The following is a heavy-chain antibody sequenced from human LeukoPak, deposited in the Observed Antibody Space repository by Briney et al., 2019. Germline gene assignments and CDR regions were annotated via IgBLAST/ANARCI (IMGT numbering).Heavy chain of an antibody. CDR1: GYPFTSFH. CDR2: INPCADRA. V-gene: IGHV1-46*01. D-gene: IGHD6-19*01. J-gene: IGHJ4*02. Sequence: ASVKVSCKASGYPFTSFHINWVRQAPGQGLGWVGIINPCADRANFPQKFQGRVTMTRDMSTSTVYMELSGLTSEDTAVYYCARTLSVAGTGIFDYWGQGTLVTVSS. CDR3: ARTLSVAGTGIFDY.